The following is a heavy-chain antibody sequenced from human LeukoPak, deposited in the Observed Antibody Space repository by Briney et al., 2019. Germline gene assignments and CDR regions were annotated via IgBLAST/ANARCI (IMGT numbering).Heavy chain of an antibody. CDR2: IYYSGST. D-gene: IGHD6-13*01. Sequence: SETLSLTCTVSGGSISSGSYYWGWLRQPPGKGLEWIGSIYYSGSTYYNPSLKSRVTISVDTSKNQFSLKLSSVTAADTAVYYCARDSSSWYGNNWFDPWGQGTLVTVSS. J-gene: IGHJ5*02. V-gene: IGHV4-39*07. CDR3: ARDSSSWYGNNWFDP. CDR1: GGSISSGSYY.